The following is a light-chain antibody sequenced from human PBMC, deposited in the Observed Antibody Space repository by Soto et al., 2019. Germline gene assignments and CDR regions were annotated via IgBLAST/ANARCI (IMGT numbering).Light chain of an antibody. CDR2: AAS. Sequence: ILLTQSPSSLSASVGDRVTITCRASQGIGSSLAWSQQKAGKVPNVLIYAASTLQSGVPSRFSGSGSGAHFTLTISGLQPEDFATYYCQQLNRYPYTFGQGTKLEI. CDR1: QGIGSS. V-gene: IGKV1-9*01. CDR3: QQLNRYPYT. J-gene: IGKJ2*01.